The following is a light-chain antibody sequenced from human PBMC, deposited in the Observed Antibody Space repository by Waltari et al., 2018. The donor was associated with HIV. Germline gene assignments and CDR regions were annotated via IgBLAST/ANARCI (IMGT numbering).Light chain of an antibody. Sequence: QSALTQPRSVSGSPGQSVTISCTGTSSDVGGYNYVSWYQHHPGKAPKFMIYDVNKRPSGVPDRFSGSKSGNTASLTISGLQADDEADYYCCSYADNYPVVFGGGTKLTVL. CDR1: SSDVGGYNY. J-gene: IGLJ2*01. V-gene: IGLV2-11*01. CDR3: CSYADNYPVV. CDR2: DVN.